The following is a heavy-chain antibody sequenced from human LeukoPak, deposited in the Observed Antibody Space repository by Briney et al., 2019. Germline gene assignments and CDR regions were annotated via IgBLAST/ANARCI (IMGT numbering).Heavy chain of an antibody. CDR2: IYDSGTT. CDR1: GGSISSGGYY. J-gene: IGHJ4*02. D-gene: IGHD6-13*01. Sequence: SQTLSLTCTVSGGSISSGGYYWSWIRQHPGKGLEWIGYIYDSGTTYYNPSLKSRVTISVDTSKNQFSLKLSSVTAADTAVYYCARVFKVLLQYSGSWCIDNWGQGTLVTVSS. V-gene: IGHV4-31*03. CDR3: ARVFKVLLQYSGSWCIDN.